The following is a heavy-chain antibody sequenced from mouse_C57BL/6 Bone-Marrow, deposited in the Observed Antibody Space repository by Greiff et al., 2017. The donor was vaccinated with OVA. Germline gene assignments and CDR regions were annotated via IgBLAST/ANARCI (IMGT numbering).Heavy chain of an antibody. CDR3: GRRVLWLTSYWYFDV. J-gene: IGHJ1*03. CDR1: GYTFTDHI. V-gene: IGHV1-11*01. D-gene: IGHD2-2*01. CDR2: IYPVSGET. Sequence: QVQLKESGAELASPGASVTLSCKASGYTFTDHIMNWVKKRPGQGLEWIGRIYPVSGETNYNQKFMGKATFSVDRSSSTVYMVLNSLTSEDPAVYYCGRRVLWLTSYWYFDVWGTGTTVTVSS.